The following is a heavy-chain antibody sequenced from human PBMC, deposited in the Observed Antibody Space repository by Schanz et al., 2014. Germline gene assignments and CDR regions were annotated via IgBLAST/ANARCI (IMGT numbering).Heavy chain of an antibody. D-gene: IGHD3-22*01. CDR1: GFTFSTYA. J-gene: IGHJ4*02. Sequence: EVQLLDSGGGLVQPGGSLRLSCAASGFTFSTYAMSWVRQAPGKGLEWVSAISGSGGSTYYADSVKGRFTISRDYSKNTLYLQMNSLRAEDTAVYYCAKDPSHGDYDYYFDYWGQGTLVTVSS. V-gene: IGHV3-23*01. CDR2: ISGSGGST. CDR3: AKDPSHGDYDYYFDY.